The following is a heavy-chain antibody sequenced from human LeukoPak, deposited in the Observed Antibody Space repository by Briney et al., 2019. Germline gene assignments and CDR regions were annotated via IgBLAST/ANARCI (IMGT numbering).Heavy chain of an antibody. D-gene: IGHD6-19*01. CDR2: ISSSGTTI. CDR3: ARGAVAGTPPVDY. J-gene: IGHJ4*02. V-gene: IGHV3-11*04. CDR1: GFTFSDYY. Sequence: PGGSLRLSCAASGFTFSDYYMSWIRQPPGKGLEWVSYISSSGTTIYYADSVRGRFTISRDNAKNSLYLQMNSLRTEDSALYSCARGAVAGTPPVDYWGPGTLVTVSS.